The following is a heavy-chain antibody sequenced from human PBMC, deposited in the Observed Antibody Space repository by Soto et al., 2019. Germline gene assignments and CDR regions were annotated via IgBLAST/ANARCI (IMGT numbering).Heavy chain of an antibody. Sequence: GGSLRLSCSVSGVAFSNYAMHWVRQAPGKGLEYVSAIRSDGGGTYYADSVKGRFTISRDNSKNTLYLQMSSLRAEDTAVYFCAGIDYSTSAGVWGQGTTVTVSS. J-gene: IGHJ6*02. CDR1: GVAFSNYA. CDR3: AGIDYSTSAGV. CDR2: IRSDGGGT. V-gene: IGHV3-64*04. D-gene: IGHD6-13*01.